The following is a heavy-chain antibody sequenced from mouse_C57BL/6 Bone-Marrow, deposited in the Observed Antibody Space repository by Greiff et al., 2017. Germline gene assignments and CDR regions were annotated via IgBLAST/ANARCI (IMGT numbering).Heavy chain of an antibody. J-gene: IGHJ1*03. D-gene: IGHD1-1*01. V-gene: IGHV8-12*01. Sequence: QVTLKESGPGILQSSQTLSLTCSFSGFSLSTSGMGVSWIRQPSGKGLEWLAHIYWDDDKRYNPSLKSRLTISKDTSRNQVFLKITSVDTADTATYYCARRNYYGSSRGYWYFDVWGTGTTVTVSS. CDR1: GFSLSTSGMG. CDR3: ARRNYYGSSRGYWYFDV. CDR2: IYWDDDK.